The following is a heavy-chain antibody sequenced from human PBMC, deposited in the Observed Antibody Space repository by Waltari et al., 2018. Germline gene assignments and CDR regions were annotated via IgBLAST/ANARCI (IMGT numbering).Heavy chain of an antibody. CDR2: IIPSLGTA. CDR1: GGTFSSYA. D-gene: IGHD5-18*01. V-gene: IGHV1-69*01. J-gene: IGHJ4*02. Sequence: QAQLVQSGAEVKKPGSSVKVSCKASGGTFSSYAISWVRQAPGQGLEWMGGIIPSLGTANYAQKCQGRVTITADESTSTAYMELSSLRSEDTAVYYCARAGSGYSYGYGSVDYWGQGTLVTVSS. CDR3: ARAGSGYSYGYGSVDY.